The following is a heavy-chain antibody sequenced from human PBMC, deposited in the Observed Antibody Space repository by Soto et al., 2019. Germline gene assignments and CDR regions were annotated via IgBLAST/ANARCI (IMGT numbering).Heavy chain of an antibody. V-gene: IGHV4-28*01. CDR1: GYSISSSNW. CDR2: IYYSGTT. Sequence: SETLSLTCAVSGYSISSSNWWGWIRQPPGKGLEWIGYIYYSGTTYYNPSLKSRVTMSVDTSKNQFSLKLTSVTAVDTAVYYCARREFKGLIDYWGQGTLVTVSS. D-gene: IGHD3-10*01. J-gene: IGHJ4*02. CDR3: ARREFKGLIDY.